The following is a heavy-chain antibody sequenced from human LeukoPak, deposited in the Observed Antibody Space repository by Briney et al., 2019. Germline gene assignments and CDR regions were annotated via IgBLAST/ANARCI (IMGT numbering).Heavy chain of an antibody. J-gene: IGHJ3*02. CDR3: ARVGLATVNDAFDI. V-gene: IGHV3-48*03. CDR2: ISSSGSTI. D-gene: IGHD4-17*01. Sequence: PGGSLRLSCAASGFTFSSYEMNWVRQAPGKGLEWVSYISSSGSTIYYADSVKGRFTISRDNAKNSLYLQMNSLRAEDTAVYYCARVGLATVNDAFDIWGQGTMVTVSS. CDR1: GFTFSSYE.